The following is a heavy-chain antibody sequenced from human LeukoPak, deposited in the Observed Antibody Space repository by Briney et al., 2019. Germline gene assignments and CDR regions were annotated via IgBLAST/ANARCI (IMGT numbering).Heavy chain of an antibody. CDR1: GGSISSYY. Sequence: PSETLSLTCTVSGGSISSYYWSWIRQPAGKGLEWIGRIYTSGSTNYNPSLKSRVTISVDTSKNQFSLKLSSVTAADTAVYYCARGRRYYDSRGGLWFDPWGQGTLVTVSS. CDR2: IYTSGST. CDR3: ARGRRYYDSRGGLWFDP. J-gene: IGHJ5*02. V-gene: IGHV4-4*07. D-gene: IGHD3-22*01.